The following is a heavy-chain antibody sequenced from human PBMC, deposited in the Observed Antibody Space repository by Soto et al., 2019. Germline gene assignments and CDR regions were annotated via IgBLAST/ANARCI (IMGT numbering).Heavy chain of an antibody. CDR2: TYHSGST. V-gene: IGHV4-30-2*01. D-gene: IGHD2-15*01. J-gene: IGHJ6*02. CDR1: GDSISSSGSS. Sequence: SETLSLTCDVSGDSISSSGSSWNWIRQPPGKALEWIGFTYHSGSTYYNPSLESRVTISVDRSKNQLSLKLSSVTAADTAVYYCARGRGGYCSGGSCYAYYYNGMDVWGQGTTVTVSS. CDR3: ARGRGGYCSGGSCYAYYYNGMDV.